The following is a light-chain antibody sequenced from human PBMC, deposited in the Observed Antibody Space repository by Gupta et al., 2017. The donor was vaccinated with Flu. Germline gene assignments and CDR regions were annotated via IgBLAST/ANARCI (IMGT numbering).Light chain of an antibody. CDR1: NGRSSFA. V-gene: IGLV4-69*01. J-gene: IGLJ2*01. CDR2: LNSDGSH. CDR3: QTWGAGIGV. Sequence: QLVLTQSPSASASLGASVKLTCTLSNGRSSFAIAWHQQQPEKGPRFLMKLNSDGSHTKGDGIPDRFSGSSSGTEHSLTISSLQSEDEAYYYCQTWGAGIGVFGGGTKLTVL.